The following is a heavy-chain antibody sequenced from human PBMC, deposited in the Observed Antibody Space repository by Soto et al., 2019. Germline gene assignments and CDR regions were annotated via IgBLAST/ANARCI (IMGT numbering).Heavy chain of an antibody. CDR3: ARFGSGGSCARFDY. Sequence: SETLSLTCAVYGGSFSGYYWSWIRQPPGKGLEWIGEINHSGSTNYNPSLKSRVTISVDTSKNQFSLKLSSVTAADTAVYYCARFGSGGSCARFDYWGQGTLVTVSS. J-gene: IGHJ4*02. CDR1: GGSFSGYY. D-gene: IGHD2-15*01. V-gene: IGHV4-34*01. CDR2: INHSGST.